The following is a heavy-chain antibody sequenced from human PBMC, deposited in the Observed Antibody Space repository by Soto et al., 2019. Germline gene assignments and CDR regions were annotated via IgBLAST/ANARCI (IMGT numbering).Heavy chain of an antibody. CDR2: IYYSGST. Sequence: SETLSLTCTVSGGSISSSSYYWGWIRQPPGKGLEWIGSIYYSGSTYYNPSLKSRVTISVDTSKNQFSLKLSSVTAADTAVYYCARQRGADYDILTGYIDYWGQGTLVTVSS. CDR3: ARQRGADYDILTGYIDY. D-gene: IGHD3-9*01. J-gene: IGHJ4*02. V-gene: IGHV4-39*01. CDR1: GGSISSSSYY.